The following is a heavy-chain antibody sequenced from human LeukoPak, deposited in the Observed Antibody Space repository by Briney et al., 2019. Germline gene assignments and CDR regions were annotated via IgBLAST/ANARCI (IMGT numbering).Heavy chain of an antibody. Sequence: SETLSLTCTVSGGSISSYYWSWIRQPPGKGLEWIGEINHSGSTNYNPSLKSRVTISVDTSKNQFSLKLSSVTAADTAVYYCARVGSSGYYYVLDYFDYWGQGTLVTVSS. CDR2: INHSGST. D-gene: IGHD3-22*01. CDR3: ARVGSSGYYYVLDYFDY. J-gene: IGHJ4*02. V-gene: IGHV4-34*01. CDR1: GGSISSYY.